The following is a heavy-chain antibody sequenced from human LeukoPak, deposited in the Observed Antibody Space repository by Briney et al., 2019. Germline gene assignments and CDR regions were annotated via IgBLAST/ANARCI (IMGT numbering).Heavy chain of an antibody. J-gene: IGHJ6*03. CDR1: GYSISSGYY. V-gene: IGHV4-38-2*01. CDR3: ASTYYDFLSGYYYYMDV. D-gene: IGHD3-3*01. Sequence: PSETLSLTCAVSGYSISSGYYWGWIRQPPGKGLEWIGSIYHSGSTYYNPSLKSRVTISVDTSKNQFSLKLSSVTAADTAVYYCASTYYDFLSGYYYYMDVWGKGTTVTVSS. CDR2: IYHSGST.